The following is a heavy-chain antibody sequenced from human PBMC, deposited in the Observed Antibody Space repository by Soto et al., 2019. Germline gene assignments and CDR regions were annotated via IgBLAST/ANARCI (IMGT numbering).Heavy chain of an antibody. Sequence: ASETLSLTCTVSGGSISSYYWSWIRQPPGKGLEWIGYIYYSGSTNYSPSLKSRVTISVDTSKNQFSLKLSSVTAADTAVYYCARLSYDFWSGYPSDFDCWGQGTLVTVSS. CDR2: IYYSGST. CDR1: GGSISSYY. CDR3: ARLSYDFWSGYPSDFDC. D-gene: IGHD3-3*01. J-gene: IGHJ4*02. V-gene: IGHV4-59*08.